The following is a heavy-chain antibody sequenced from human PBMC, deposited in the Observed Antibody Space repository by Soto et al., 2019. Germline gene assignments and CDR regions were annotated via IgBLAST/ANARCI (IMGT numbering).Heavy chain of an antibody. J-gene: IGHJ4*02. CDR1: GGSISSDY. D-gene: IGHD4-17*01. V-gene: IGHV4-59*08. CDR3: ARRYGYYFDY. Sequence: QVQLQESGPGLVKPSETLSLTCTVSGGSISSDYWSWIRQPPGKGLEWVGYIYYSGSTNYNPSLKSRVTTSVDTSKNQLPLKLSSVTAANTAVYYGARRYGYYFDYWGQGTLVTVSS. CDR2: IYYSGST.